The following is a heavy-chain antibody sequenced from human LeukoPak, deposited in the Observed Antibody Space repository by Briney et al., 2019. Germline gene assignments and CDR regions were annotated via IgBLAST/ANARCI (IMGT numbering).Heavy chain of an antibody. D-gene: IGHD2-15*01. Sequence: SETLSLTCTVSGGSISSSSYYWSWIRQPPGKGLEWIGYISYRGNTNSNPSLKSRVTISVDASKNQFSLKLSSVTAADTAVYFCARYCSGAKCLDYWGQGTLVTVSS. J-gene: IGHJ4*02. CDR1: GGSISSSSYY. CDR3: ARYCSGAKCLDY. CDR2: ISYRGNT. V-gene: IGHV4-61*05.